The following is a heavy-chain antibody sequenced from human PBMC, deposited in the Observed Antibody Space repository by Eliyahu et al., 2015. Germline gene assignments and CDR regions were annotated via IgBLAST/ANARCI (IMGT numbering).Heavy chain of an antibody. J-gene: IGHJ4*02. V-gene: IGHV1-69*01. Sequence: QVQLVQSGAEVKGPGSXVXVSCKTXGGTFXNYAINWVRQAPGQGLEWMGGIIPLFGTANYAQKFQGRVTITADESTSTAYMELSSLRSEDTAVYYCAREYGQTSGSYYYYWGQGTLVTVSS. D-gene: IGHD1-26*01. CDR2: IIPLFGTA. CDR1: GGTFXNYA. CDR3: AREYGQTSGSYYYY.